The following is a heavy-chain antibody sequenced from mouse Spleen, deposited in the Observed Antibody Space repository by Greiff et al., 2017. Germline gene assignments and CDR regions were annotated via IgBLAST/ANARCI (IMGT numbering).Heavy chain of an antibody. Sequence: VQRVESVAELVKPGASVKLSCKASGYTFTSYYMYWVKQRPGQGLEWIGEFNPSNGGTNFNEKFKSKATLTVDKSSSTAYMQLSSLTSEDSAVYYRTRKGEFITTAGDFDYWGRGTTRTVSS. V-gene: IGHV1S81*02. CDR2: FNPSNGGT. J-gene: IGHJ2*01. D-gene: IGHD1-1*01. CDR1: GYTFTSYY. CDR3: TRKGEFITTAGDFDY.